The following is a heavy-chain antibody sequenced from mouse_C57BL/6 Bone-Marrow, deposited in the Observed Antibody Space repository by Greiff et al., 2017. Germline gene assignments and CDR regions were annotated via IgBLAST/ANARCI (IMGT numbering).Heavy chain of an antibody. CDR2: IYPSDGST. D-gene: IGHD1-1*01. Sequence: VQLQQSDAELVKPGASVKISCKVSGYTFTDHTIHWMKQRHEQGLEWIGYIYPSDGSTKYNEKFKGKATLTADKSSSTAYMQLNSLTSEDSAVYFCARANYYGRSYRGFFAYWGQGTLVTVSA. J-gene: IGHJ3*01. CDR3: ARANYYGRSYRGFFAY. V-gene: IGHV1-78*01. CDR1: GYTFTDHT.